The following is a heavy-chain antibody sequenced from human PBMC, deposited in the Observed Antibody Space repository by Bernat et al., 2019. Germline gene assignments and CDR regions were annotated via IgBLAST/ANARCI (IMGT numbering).Heavy chain of an antibody. CDR3: AKEGDVVPTTFLFDY. Sequence: QVHLVESGGGVVQPGGSLRLSCAASGFTFNSYGIHWVRQAPGKELEWVAFIRNDGSDKYYADSVKGRFTISRDNSKNTVYLQLNSLRPEDTAVYYCAKEGDVVPTTFLFDYWGQGTLVTVSS. D-gene: IGHD2/OR15-2a*01. V-gene: IGHV3-30*02. J-gene: IGHJ4*02. CDR1: GFTFNSYG. CDR2: IRNDGSDK.